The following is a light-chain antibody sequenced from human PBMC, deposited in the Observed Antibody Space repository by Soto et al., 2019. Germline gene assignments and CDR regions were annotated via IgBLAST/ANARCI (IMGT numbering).Light chain of an antibody. CDR3: QQYNKWPPDYT. J-gene: IGKJ3*01. CDR2: ATS. V-gene: IGKV3D-15*01. Sequence: IVMTQSPATLSVSPGEPATLSCRASQSVGTNLAWYQQKPGQPPRLLIYATSIRVTGVPVRFSGGGSGTDFTLTISSLQSEDFAVYYCQQYNKWPPDYTFGPGTKVDIK. CDR1: QSVGTN.